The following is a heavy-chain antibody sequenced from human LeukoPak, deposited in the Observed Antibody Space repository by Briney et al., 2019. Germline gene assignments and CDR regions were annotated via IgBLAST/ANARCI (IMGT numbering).Heavy chain of an antibody. J-gene: IGHJ4*02. CDR1: GFTFSSYS. Sequence: PGGSLRLSCAASGFTFSSYSMNWVRQAPGKGLEWVSSISSSSSYIYYADSVKGRFTISRDNAKNSLYLQVNSLRAEDTAVYYCDRGQNGYSSSWSIYWGKGTLVTVSS. V-gene: IGHV3-21*01. CDR3: DRGQNGYSSSWSIY. D-gene: IGHD6-13*01. CDR2: ISSSSSYI.